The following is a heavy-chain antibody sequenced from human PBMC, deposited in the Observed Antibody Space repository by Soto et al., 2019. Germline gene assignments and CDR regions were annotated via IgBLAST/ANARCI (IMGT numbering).Heavy chain of an antibody. J-gene: IGHJ5*02. Sequence: QVQLVQSGAEVKKPGASLKVSCKASGYPFDMYGINWVRQAPGQRLEWMGWISAYNGQTDYAQNFQGRVTMATDTSTNTAYMELRNLRSDDTAVYYCARDPHEFWSSYFFDPWGPGTLVTVSS. CDR1: GYPFDMYG. D-gene: IGHD3-3*01. V-gene: IGHV1-18*01. CDR3: ARDPHEFWSSYFFDP. CDR2: ISAYNGQT.